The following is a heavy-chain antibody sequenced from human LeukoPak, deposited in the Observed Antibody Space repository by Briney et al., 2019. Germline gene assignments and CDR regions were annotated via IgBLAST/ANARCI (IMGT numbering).Heavy chain of an antibody. V-gene: IGHV3-15*01. CDR1: GFTVSDAW. CDR2: FKSKTNGGTT. Sequence: GGSLRLSCAASGFTVSDAWMNWVRQVPGKGLEWIGLFKSKTNGGTTDYAAPVKGRFTMSRDDSKNTLYLQMNSLKTEGTAMYYCTTEYSGSFSNWGQGILVTVSS. D-gene: IGHD1-26*01. CDR3: TTEYSGSFSN. J-gene: IGHJ4*02.